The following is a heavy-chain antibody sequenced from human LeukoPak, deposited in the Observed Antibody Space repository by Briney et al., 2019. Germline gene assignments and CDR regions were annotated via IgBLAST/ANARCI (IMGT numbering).Heavy chain of an antibody. D-gene: IGHD5-24*01. V-gene: IGHV3-23*01. CDR3: AKDEAYNYVGYFNY. Sequence: GGSLSLSCAASGFTFRSYAMAWVRQAPGKGLEWVSTISGGGGSTYYADSVKGRFIISRDNSENTLYLQMNSLRAGDTAVYYCAKDEAYNYVGYFNYWGQGTLVTVSS. CDR2: ISGGGGST. J-gene: IGHJ4*02. CDR1: GFTFRSYA.